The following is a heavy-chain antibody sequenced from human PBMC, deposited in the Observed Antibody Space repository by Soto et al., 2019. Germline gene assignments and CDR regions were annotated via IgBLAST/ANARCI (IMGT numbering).Heavy chain of an antibody. CDR2: ISGGGGNT. CDR3: AKERLGRGADL. CDR1: GFTFSNYA. Sequence: EVQLLESGGGLVQPGGSLRLSCAASGFTFSNYAMSWVRQTPGKGLEWVSTISGGGGNTYYPDSVKGRFTISRDNSKDTVYLQMNSLRAEDTAIYYCAKERLGRGADLWGQGALVTVTS. V-gene: IGHV3-23*01. J-gene: IGHJ4*02.